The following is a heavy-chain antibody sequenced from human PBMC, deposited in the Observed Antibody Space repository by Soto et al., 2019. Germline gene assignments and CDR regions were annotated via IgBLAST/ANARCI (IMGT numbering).Heavy chain of an antibody. CDR3: GRSTSRIGAGWSGS. V-gene: IGHV1-18*01. D-gene: IGHD2-15*01. CDR2: VSGYNYNT. Sequence: WASVKVSCKASGYSFRSYGINWVRQAPGQGLEWIGWVSGYNYNTKYAQKLQGRITVTTDTSTNTAYMELRSLRSDETAVYYCGRSTSRIGAGWSGSWGRGCRVTVSS. CDR1: GYSFRSYG. J-gene: IGHJ5*01.